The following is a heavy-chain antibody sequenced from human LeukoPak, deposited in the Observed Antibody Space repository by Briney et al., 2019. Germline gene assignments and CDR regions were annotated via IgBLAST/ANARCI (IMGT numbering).Heavy chain of an antibody. Sequence: GGSLRLSCAASEFTFDDYAMHWVRQAPGKGLEWVSGISWNSGIIAYADSVKGRFTISRDNAKNSLYLQMNSLRAEDTALYHCAKGILYDILTGPFDYWGQGTLVTVSS. CDR3: AKGILYDILTGPFDY. V-gene: IGHV3-9*01. J-gene: IGHJ4*02. D-gene: IGHD3-9*01. CDR2: ISWNSGII. CDR1: EFTFDDYA.